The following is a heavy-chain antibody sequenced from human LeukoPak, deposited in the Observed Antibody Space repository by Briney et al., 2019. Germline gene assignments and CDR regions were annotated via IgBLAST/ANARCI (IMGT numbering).Heavy chain of an antibody. CDR3: ARRGIQLWLQGNAFDI. Sequence: PSATLSLTCTVSGGSISSYYWSWIRQPPGKGLEWIGYIYYSGSTNYNPSLKSRVTISVDTSKNQFSLKLSSVTAADTAVYYCARRGIQLWLQGNAFDIWGQGTMVTVSS. CDR2: IYYSGST. V-gene: IGHV4-59*08. CDR1: GGSISSYY. J-gene: IGHJ3*02. D-gene: IGHD5-18*01.